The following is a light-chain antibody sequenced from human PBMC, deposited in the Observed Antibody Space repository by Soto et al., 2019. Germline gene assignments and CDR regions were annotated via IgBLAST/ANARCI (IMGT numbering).Light chain of an antibody. CDR2: KSS. CDR1: QSISNW. V-gene: IGKV1-5*03. CDR3: QQYNSYSYT. Sequence: DIQMTQSPSTLSASVGDRVTITCRASQSISNWLAWYQQKPGKAPKLLIYKSSSLESGVPSRFSGSGSGTEFILTITSLQPEEFATYDCQQYNSYSYTFGQGTKLEIK. J-gene: IGKJ2*01.